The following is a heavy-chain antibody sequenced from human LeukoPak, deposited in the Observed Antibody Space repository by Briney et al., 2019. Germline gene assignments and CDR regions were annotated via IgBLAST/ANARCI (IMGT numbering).Heavy chain of an antibody. CDR3: ARDFSYDSSGAFDI. J-gene: IGHJ3*02. CDR2: IYYSGST. CDR1: GGSISSAGYY. V-gene: IGHV4-30-4*01. D-gene: IGHD3-22*01. Sequence: TSSQTLSLTCTVSGGSISSAGYYWSWIRQHPGKGLEWIGYIYYSGSTYYNPSLKSRVTISVDTSKNQFSLKLSSVTAADTAVYYCARDFSYDSSGAFDIWGQGTMVTVSS.